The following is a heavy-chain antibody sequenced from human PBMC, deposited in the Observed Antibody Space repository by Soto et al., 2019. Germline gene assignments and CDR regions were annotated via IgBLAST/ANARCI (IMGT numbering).Heavy chain of an antibody. CDR1: GYTFTSYY. CDR2: INPSGGST. Sequence: ASLKVYCKTSGYTFTSYYMHCVRHTNGQGLELMGIINPSGGSTSYAQKFQGRVTMTRDTSTSTVYMELSSLRSEDTAVYYCARGKGYYDSSGYSFAEYFQHWGQGTLVTVSS. D-gene: IGHD3-22*01. V-gene: IGHV1-46*01. J-gene: IGHJ1*01. CDR3: ARGKGYYDSSGYSFAEYFQH.